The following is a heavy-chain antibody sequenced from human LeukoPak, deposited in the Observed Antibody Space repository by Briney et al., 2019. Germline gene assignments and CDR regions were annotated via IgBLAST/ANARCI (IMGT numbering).Heavy chain of an antibody. CDR1: GGSFSGYY. CDR2: INHSGST. D-gene: IGHD1-26*01. CDR3: ARPGVGARGDYYYMDV. V-gene: IGHV4-34*01. J-gene: IGHJ6*03. Sequence: SETLSLTCAVYGGSFSGYYWSWIRQPPGKGLEWIGEINHSGSTNYNPSLKSRVTISVDTSKNQFSLKLSSVAAADTAVYYCARPGVGARGDYYYMDVWGKGTTVTISS.